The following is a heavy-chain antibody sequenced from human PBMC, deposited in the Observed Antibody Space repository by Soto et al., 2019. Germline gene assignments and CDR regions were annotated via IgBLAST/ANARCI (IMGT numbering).Heavy chain of an antibody. Sequence: SETLSLTCAVSGASINTDNCWNWVRQSPGKGLEWIGEISHSENTIYNPSLKSRVTISVDTSKNQFSLKLSSVTAADTAVYYCARPHGGSSGWDNWFDPWGQGTLVTVSS. CDR1: GASINTDNC. CDR3: ARPHGGSSGWDNWFDP. D-gene: IGHD6-25*01. CDR2: ISHSENT. J-gene: IGHJ5*02. V-gene: IGHV4-4*02.